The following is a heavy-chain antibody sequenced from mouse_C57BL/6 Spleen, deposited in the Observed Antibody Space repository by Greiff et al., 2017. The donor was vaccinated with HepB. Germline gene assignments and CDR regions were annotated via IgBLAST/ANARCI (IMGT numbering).Heavy chain of an antibody. Sequence: DVQLVESGPGLVKPSQSLSLTCSVTGYSITSGYYWNWIRQFPGNKLEWMGYISYDGSNNYNPSLKNRISITRDTSKNQFFLKLNSVTTEDTATYYCASPSYYGSSYDYYAMDYWGQGTSVTVSS. CDR2: ISYDGSN. V-gene: IGHV3-6*01. J-gene: IGHJ4*01. D-gene: IGHD1-1*01. CDR1: GYSITSGYY. CDR3: ASPSYYGSSYDYYAMDY.